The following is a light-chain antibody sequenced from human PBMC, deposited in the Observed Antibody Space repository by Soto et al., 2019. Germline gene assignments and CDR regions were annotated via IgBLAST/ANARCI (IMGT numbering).Light chain of an antibody. J-gene: IGLJ1*01. CDR1: SSNIGSYT. Sequence: QSVLTQPPSVSGTPGQRVAISCSGSSSNIGSYTVNWYQQLPRTAPKLLIYGNSHRPSGAPDRFSSSKSGTSASLAISGIQSQDEADYYCATWDDSLTAFYVFGTGTKLTVL. CDR3: ATWDDSLTAFYV. CDR2: GNS. V-gene: IGLV1-44*01.